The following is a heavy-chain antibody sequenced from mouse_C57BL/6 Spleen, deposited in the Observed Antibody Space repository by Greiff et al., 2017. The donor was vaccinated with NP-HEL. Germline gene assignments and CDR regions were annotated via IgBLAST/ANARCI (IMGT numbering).Heavy chain of an antibody. Sequence: DVKLQESGPGLAKPSQTLSLTCSVTGYSITSDYWNWIRKFPGNKLEYMGYISYSGSTYYNPSLKSRISITRDTSKNQYYLQLNSVTTEDTATYYCARYYYGSSYAMDYWGQGTSVTVSS. D-gene: IGHD1-1*01. CDR3: ARYYYGSSYAMDY. CDR1: GYSITSDY. V-gene: IGHV3-8*01. CDR2: ISYSGST. J-gene: IGHJ4*01.